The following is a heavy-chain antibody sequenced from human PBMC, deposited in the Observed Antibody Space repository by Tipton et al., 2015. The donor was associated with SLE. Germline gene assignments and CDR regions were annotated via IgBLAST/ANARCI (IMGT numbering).Heavy chain of an antibody. J-gene: IGHJ6*04. D-gene: IGHD5-18*01. CDR1: GFTFSDYY. CDR2: ISSSSSYT. Sequence: SLRLSCAASGFTFSDYYMSWIRQAPGKGLEWVSYISSSSSYTNYADSVKGRFTISRDNAKNSLYLQMNSLRAEDTAVYYCASRGYSYGNPDYWGKGTTVTVSS. CDR3: ASRGYSYGNPDY. V-gene: IGHV3-11*03.